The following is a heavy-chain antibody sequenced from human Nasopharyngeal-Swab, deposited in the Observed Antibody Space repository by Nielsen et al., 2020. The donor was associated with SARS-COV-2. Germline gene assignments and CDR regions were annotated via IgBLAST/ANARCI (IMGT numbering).Heavy chain of an antibody. J-gene: IGHJ4*02. Sequence: ASVKVSCKATVYTLTGYYMHWVRQAPAQGLEWMGLINPQSRGTKYAQKFQGRVTMTSDTSINTAYMELRRLRSDDTAVSYCARDDYGDYGYFGHWGQGTLVTVSS. CDR1: VYTLTGYY. CDR3: ARDDYGDYGYFGH. CDR2: INPQSRGT. D-gene: IGHD4-17*01. V-gene: IGHV1-2*06.